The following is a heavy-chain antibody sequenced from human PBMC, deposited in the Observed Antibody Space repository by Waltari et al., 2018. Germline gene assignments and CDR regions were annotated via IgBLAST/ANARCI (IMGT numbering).Heavy chain of an antibody. Sequence: QVQLQESGPGLVKPSQTLSLTCTVPGGSISSGSYYWSWIRPPAGKGLEWIGRIYTSGSTNYNPSLKSRVTISVDTSKNQFSLKLSSVTAADTAVYYCARGAYEWFGERYWFDPWGQGTLVTVSS. CDR1: GGSISSGSYY. CDR3: ARGAYEWFGERYWFDP. D-gene: IGHD3-10*01. J-gene: IGHJ5*02. CDR2: IYTSGST. V-gene: IGHV4-61*02.